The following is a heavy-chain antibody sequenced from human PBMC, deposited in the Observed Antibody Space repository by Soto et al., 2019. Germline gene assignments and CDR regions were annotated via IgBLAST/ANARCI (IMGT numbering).Heavy chain of an antibody. CDR1: GGSITSGSYY. V-gene: IGHV4-39*01. Sequence: QLRLQEAGPGLVKPSETLSLTCTVSGGSITSGSYYWGWVRQPPGKGPEWIGAIYYNGNTYYNPSLKSRVTMSVDTSKDQFSLKLNSATAADTAMYYCARQTGVFGHYFDYWGQGILVTVSS. D-gene: IGHD3-16*01. CDR2: IYYNGNT. J-gene: IGHJ4*02. CDR3: ARQTGVFGHYFDY.